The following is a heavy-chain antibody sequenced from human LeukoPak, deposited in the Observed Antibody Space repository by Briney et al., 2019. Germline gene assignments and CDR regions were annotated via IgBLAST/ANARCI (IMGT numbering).Heavy chain of an antibody. V-gene: IGHV3-66*01. CDR2: IYSGGST. D-gene: IGHD3-22*01. J-gene: IGHJ3*01. CDR1: GFTVSGNF. CDR3: TRVVYSSGYSQGFDV. Sequence: GGSLRLSCAASGFTVSGNFMSWVRQAPGKGLDWVSVIYSGGSTYYADSVKGRFTISRDNSRNTLYLQMNSLRAEDTAVYYCTRVVYSSGYSQGFDVWGQGTMVTV.